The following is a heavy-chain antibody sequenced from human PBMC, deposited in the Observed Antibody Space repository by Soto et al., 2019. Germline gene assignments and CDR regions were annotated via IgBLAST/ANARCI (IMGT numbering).Heavy chain of an antibody. CDR2: ISGSGGST. CDR3: ARRITLAARHNYYGMDV. D-gene: IGHD6-6*01. Sequence: GGSLRLSCAASGFTFSSYAMSWVRQAPGKGLEWVSTISGSGGSTYYADSVKGRFTISRDNSKNTLYLQMNSLRAEDTAVYYCARRITLAARHNYYGMDVWGQGTTVTVSS. J-gene: IGHJ6*02. CDR1: GFTFSSYA. V-gene: IGHV3-23*01.